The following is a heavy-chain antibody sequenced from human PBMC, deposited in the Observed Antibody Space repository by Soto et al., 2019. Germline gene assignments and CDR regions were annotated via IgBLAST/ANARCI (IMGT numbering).Heavy chain of an antibody. CDR2: IWYDGSNK. J-gene: IGHJ4*02. CDR3: ARVKYYYDSSGYLDY. D-gene: IGHD3-22*01. Sequence: PGESLKISCAASGFTFSSYGMHWVRQAPGKGLEWVAVIWYDGSNKYYADSVKGRFTISRDNSKNTLYLQMNSLRAEDMAVYYCARVKYYYDSSGYLDYWGQGTLVTVSS. V-gene: IGHV3-33*01. CDR1: GFTFSSYG.